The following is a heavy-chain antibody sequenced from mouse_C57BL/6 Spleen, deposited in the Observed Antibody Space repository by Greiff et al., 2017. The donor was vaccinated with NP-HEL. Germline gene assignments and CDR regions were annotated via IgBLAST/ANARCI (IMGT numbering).Heavy chain of an antibody. CDR3: ARNYGSSYVSYWYFDV. D-gene: IGHD1-1*01. V-gene: IGHV5-17*01. CDR1: GFTFSDYG. CDR2: ISSGSSTI. Sequence: EVKLMESGGGLVKPGGSLKLSCAASGFTFSDYGMHWVRQAPEKGLEWVAYISSGSSTIYYADTVKGRFTISRDNAKNTLFLQMTSLRSEDTAMYYCARNYGSSYVSYWYFDVWGTGTTVTVSS. J-gene: IGHJ1*03.